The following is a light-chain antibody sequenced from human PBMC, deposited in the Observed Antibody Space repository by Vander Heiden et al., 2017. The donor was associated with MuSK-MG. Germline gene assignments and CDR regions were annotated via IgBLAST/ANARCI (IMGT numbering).Light chain of an antibody. V-gene: IGKV3-20*01. CDR2: GAS. CDR1: QSVTSNY. Sequence: EIVLTQSPGTLSLSPGERATLSCRASQSVTSNYLAWYQQKFGQAPRLLVYGASSRATGIPDRFSGSGSGADFTLTISRLEPEDFAVYYCQQDGSSSLSFGGGTKVEIK. J-gene: IGKJ4*01. CDR3: QQDGSSSLS.